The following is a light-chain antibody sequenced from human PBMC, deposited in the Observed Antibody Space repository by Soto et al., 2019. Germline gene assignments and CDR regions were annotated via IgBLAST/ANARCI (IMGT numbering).Light chain of an antibody. J-gene: IGKJ5*01. CDR1: QSVRSSY. Sequence: EIVLTQSPGTLSLSPGDRATLSCRASQSVRSSYLAWYQQKPGQAPSLLIHGASSRATGIPDRFSGSGSGTDFTLTISRLEPEDFAVYYCQHRTNWRITFGQGTRLENK. CDR2: GAS. CDR3: QHRTNWRIT. V-gene: IGKV3D-20*02.